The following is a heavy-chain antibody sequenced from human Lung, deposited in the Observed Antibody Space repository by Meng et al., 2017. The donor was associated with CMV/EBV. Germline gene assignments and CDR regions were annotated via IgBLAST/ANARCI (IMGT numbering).Heavy chain of an antibody. CDR2: ISSSGSST. Sequence: GGSXRLXCAASGFTFRDYYMSWIRQAPGKGLEWVSYISSSGSSTYYADSVKGRFTISRDNARNSLSLQMNSLRAEDTAVYYCARVAPPSVHLDYWAQGTLVTVSS. D-gene: IGHD3-3*02. V-gene: IGHV3-11*01. CDR3: ARVAPPSVHLDY. J-gene: IGHJ4*02. CDR1: GFTFRDYY.